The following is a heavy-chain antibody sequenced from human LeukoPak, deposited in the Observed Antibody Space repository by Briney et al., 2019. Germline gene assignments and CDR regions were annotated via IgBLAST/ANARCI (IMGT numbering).Heavy chain of an antibody. V-gene: IGHV4-4*02. CDR3: ARRAVVPAAVSYFDY. D-gene: IGHD2-2*01. Sequence: SETLSLTCAVSGGSISSSNWWSWVRQPPGKGLEWIGEIYHSGSTNYNPSLNSRVTISMDTSKKQFSLRLTSVTAADTAVYYCARRAVVPAAVSYFDYWGQGTLDTVSS. CDR2: IYHSGST. J-gene: IGHJ4*02. CDR1: GGSISSSNW.